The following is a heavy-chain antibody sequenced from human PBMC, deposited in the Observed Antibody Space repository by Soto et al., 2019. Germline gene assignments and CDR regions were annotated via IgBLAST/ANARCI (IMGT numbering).Heavy chain of an antibody. CDR2: MNPNSGNT. CDR3: ASEWRGGSDY. Sequence: QVQLVQSGAAVKTPGASVKVSCKGSGYTFTSYDINWVRQATGQGLEWMGWMNPNSGNTGYAQKFQGRVTMTGNTPSHTAYIKLPSLRSDDMAVYYYASEWRGGSDYWGQGTLVTVST. J-gene: IGHJ4*02. V-gene: IGHV1-8*01. D-gene: IGHD3-16*01. CDR1: GYTFTSYD.